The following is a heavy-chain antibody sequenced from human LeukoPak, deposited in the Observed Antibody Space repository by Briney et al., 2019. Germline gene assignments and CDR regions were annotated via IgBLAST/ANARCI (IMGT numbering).Heavy chain of an antibody. J-gene: IGHJ4*02. CDR2: TSYNGNT. D-gene: IGHD6-19*01. CDR1: GYTFSNYG. Sequence: ASVKVSCKASGYTFSNYGISWVRQAPGRGLEWMGWTSYNGNTNYAQKFQDRVTMTTHTSTTTAYMELRSLESDDTAVYYCAIHSVSGWQALGYWGQGTLVTVSS. V-gene: IGHV1-18*04. CDR3: AIHSVSGWQALGY.